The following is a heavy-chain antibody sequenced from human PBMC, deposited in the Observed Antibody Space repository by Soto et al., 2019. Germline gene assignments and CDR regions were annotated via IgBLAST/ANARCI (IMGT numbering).Heavy chain of an antibody. CDR1: GFTFSSYA. V-gene: IGHV3-23*01. CDR3: AKEPRATVTKWYLDL. D-gene: IGHD4-17*01. J-gene: IGHJ2*01. Sequence: ESGGGLVQPGESLRLSCAASGFTFSSYAMTWVRQAPGKGLEWVSAISGSGGSTYYADSVKGRFTISRDNSKNTLYLQMNSLRAEDTAVYYCAKEPRATVTKWYLDLWGRGTLVTVSS. CDR2: ISGSGGST.